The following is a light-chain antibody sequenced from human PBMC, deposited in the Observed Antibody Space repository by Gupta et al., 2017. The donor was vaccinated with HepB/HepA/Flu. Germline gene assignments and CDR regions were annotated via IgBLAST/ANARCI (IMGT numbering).Light chain of an antibody. V-gene: IGKV1-9*01. CDR1: QDINSH. J-gene: IGKJ4*01. CDR3: QQVNSHPLT. CDR2: DTS. Sequence: DIQLTQSPSFLSASVGDRVTITCRASQDINSHFNWYQQKPGRAPKLLIYDTSTLQSGVPLRFSGSGSGTDFTLTISSLHPEDFATYYCQQVNSHPLTFGGGTKVEIK.